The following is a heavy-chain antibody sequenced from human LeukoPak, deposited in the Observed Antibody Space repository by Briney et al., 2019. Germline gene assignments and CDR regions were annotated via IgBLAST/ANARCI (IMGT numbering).Heavy chain of an antibody. Sequence: ASVKVSCKASGYTFTSYAINWVRQAPGQGLEWMGWISAYNGNTNYAQKLQGRVTMTTDTSTSTAYMELRSLRSDDTAVYYCARVGPYYYDSSGYYGLYENWFDPWGQGTLVTVSS. CDR2: ISAYNGNT. CDR1: GYTFTSYA. CDR3: ARVGPYYYDSSGYYGLYENWFDP. V-gene: IGHV1-18*01. D-gene: IGHD3-22*01. J-gene: IGHJ5*02.